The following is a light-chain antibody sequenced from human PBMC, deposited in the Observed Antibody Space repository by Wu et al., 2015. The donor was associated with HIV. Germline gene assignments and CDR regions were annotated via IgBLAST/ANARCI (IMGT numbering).Light chain of an antibody. CDR3: QQYYSWPPSLT. Sequence: EIVLTQSPGTLSLSPGERATLSCRASQSINSNSLAWYQQKPGQAPRLLIYAASDRATDIPDRFSGSGSGTEFTLTISSLQSEDFAVYYCQQYYSWPPSLTFGGGTKVEIQ. CDR2: AAS. J-gene: IGKJ4*01. V-gene: IGKV3-20*01. CDR1: QSINSNS.